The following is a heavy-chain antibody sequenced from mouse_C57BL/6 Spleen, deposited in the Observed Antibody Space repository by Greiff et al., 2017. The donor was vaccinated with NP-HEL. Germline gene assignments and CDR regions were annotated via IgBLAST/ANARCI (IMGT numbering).Heavy chain of an antibody. CDR1: GFTFSSYA. CDR2: ISDGGSYT. CDR3: AREGGYGSSYDAMDY. V-gene: IGHV5-4*01. Sequence: EVKLMESGGGLVKPGGSLKLSCAASGFTFSSYAMSWVRQTPEKRLEWVATISDGGSYTYYPDNVKGRFTISRDNAKNNLYLQMSHLKSEDTAMYYCAREGGYGSSYDAMDYWGQGTSVTVSS. J-gene: IGHJ4*01. D-gene: IGHD1-1*01.